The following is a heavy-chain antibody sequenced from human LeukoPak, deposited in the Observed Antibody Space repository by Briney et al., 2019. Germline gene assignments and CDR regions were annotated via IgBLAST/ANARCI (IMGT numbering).Heavy chain of an antibody. J-gene: IGHJ4*02. CDR3: ARMMGYYDFWSGYYTCL. CDR2: IYYSGST. Sequence: PSETLSLTCTVSGGSISSSSYYWGWIRQPPGKGLEWIGSIYYSGSTYYNPSLKSRVTISVDTSKNQFSLKLSSVTAADTAVYYCARMMGYYDFWSGYYTCLWGQGNLVPVLS. V-gene: IGHV4-39*01. D-gene: IGHD3-3*01. CDR1: GGSISSSSYY.